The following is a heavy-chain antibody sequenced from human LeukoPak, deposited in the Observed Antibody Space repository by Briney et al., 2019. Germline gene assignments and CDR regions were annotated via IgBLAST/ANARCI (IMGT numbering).Heavy chain of an antibody. Sequence: WGSLRLSCAASRFTFSSYVMHWVRQAPDKGLEWVALIWYDGDNKYYSDSVKGRFTISRDNSKNTLYLQMNSLRAEDTAVYYCAKARATYLYDTSGYSALDYWGQGTLVTVSS. V-gene: IGHV3-33*06. CDR2: IWYDGDNK. J-gene: IGHJ4*02. D-gene: IGHD3-22*01. CDR1: RFTFSSYV. CDR3: AKARATYLYDTSGYSALDY.